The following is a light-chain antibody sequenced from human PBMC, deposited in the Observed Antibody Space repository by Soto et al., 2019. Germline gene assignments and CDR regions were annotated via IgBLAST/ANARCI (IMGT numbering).Light chain of an antibody. V-gene: IGKV1-12*01. J-gene: IGKJ4*01. CDR1: QDISDW. CDR2: AAT. Sequence: DIQMTQSPSSVSASVGDRVTITCRASQDISDWLAWHQQKPGEAPKLLIYAATTLHSGVPSRFSGSGSGTYFTHTISSLQPEDFATYYCQQGHTFPLTFGGGTKVEIK. CDR3: QQGHTFPLT.